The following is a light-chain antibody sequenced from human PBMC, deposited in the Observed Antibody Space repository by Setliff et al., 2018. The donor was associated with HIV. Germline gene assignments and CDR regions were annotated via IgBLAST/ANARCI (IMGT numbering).Light chain of an antibody. CDR3: CSYAGSYPSYV. J-gene: IGLJ1*01. CDR1: SSDIGSHNH. CDR2: ELS. V-gene: IGLV2-8*01. Sequence: QSVLTQPPSASGSPGQSVAISCTGTSSDIGSHNHVSWYQQYPGKAPKLMIYELSQRPSGVPDRFSGSKSGNTASLTISGLQAEDDADYYCCSYAGSYPSYVFGTGTKVTVL.